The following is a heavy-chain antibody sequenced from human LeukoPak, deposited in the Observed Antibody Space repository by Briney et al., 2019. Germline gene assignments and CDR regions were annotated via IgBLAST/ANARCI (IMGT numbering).Heavy chain of an antibody. CDR1: GYTFTGYY. V-gene: IGHV1-2*06. CDR2: INPNSGGT. Sequence: GASVKVSCKAPGYTFTGYYMHWVRQAPGQGLEWMGRINPNSGGTNYAQKFQGRVTMTRDTSISTAYMELSRLRSDDAAVYYCARVRSGSSGYSLFDYWGQGTLVTVSS. D-gene: IGHD3-22*01. J-gene: IGHJ4*02. CDR3: ARVRSGSSGYSLFDY.